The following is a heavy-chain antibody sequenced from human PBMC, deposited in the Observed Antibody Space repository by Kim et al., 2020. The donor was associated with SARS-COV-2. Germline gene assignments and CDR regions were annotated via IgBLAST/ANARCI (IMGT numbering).Heavy chain of an antibody. CDR3: AKDMGHAHGMDV. Sequence: SGSIGYADSVKGRFTISRDNAKNSLYLQMNSLRAEDTALYYCAKDMGHAHGMDVWGQGTTVTVSS. J-gene: IGHJ6*02. D-gene: IGHD2-8*01. CDR2: SGSI. V-gene: IGHV3-9*01.